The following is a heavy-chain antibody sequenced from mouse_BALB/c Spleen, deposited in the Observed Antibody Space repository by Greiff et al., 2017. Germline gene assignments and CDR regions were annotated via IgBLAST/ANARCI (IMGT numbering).Heavy chain of an antibody. CDR3: AAYYRYDDSFAY. J-gene: IGHJ3*01. D-gene: IGHD2-14*01. CDR1: GYTFTSYW. Sequence: QVQLKQSGAELARPGASVKLSCKASGYTFTSYWMQWVKQRPGQGLEWIGAIYPGDGDTRYTQKFKGKATLTADKSSSTAYMQLSSLASEDSAVYYCAAYYRYDDSFAYWGQGTLVTVSA. CDR2: IYPGDGDT. V-gene: IGHV1-87*01.